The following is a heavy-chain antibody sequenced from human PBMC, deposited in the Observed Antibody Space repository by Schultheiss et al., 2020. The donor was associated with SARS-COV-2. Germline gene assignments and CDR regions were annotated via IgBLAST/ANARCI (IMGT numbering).Heavy chain of an antibody. Sequence: GSLRLSCAASGFTFSSYEMNWVRQAPGKGLEWVSYISSSGSTIYYADSVKGRFTISRDNAKNSLYLQVNSLRAEDTALYFCAREGGDASFDYWGQGTLVTVSS. CDR3: AREGGDASFDY. CDR1: GFTFSSYE. J-gene: IGHJ4*02. D-gene: IGHD2-21*01. V-gene: IGHV3-48*03. CDR2: ISSSGSTI.